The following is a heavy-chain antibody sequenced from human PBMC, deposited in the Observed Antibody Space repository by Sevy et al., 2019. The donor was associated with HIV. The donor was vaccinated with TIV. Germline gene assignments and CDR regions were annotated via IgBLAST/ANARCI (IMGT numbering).Heavy chain of an antibody. J-gene: IGHJ6*02. CDR2: INPNSGGT. CDR1: GYTFTGYY. D-gene: IGHD5-12*01. Sequence: ASVKVSCKASGYTFTGYYMHWVRQAPGQGLEWMGWINPNSGGTNYAQTFQGRVTMTRDMSISTAYMELSRLRSDDTVVYYCARESLYSGYDSRYYYYGMDVWGQGTTVTVSS. CDR3: ARESLYSGYDSRYYYYGMDV. V-gene: IGHV1-2*02.